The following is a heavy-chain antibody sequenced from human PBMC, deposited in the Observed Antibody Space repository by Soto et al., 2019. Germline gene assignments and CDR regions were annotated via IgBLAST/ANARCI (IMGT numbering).Heavy chain of an antibody. V-gene: IGHV4-31*03. J-gene: IGHJ3*02. CDR2: IYYSGST. Sequence: TLSLTCTVSGGSISSGGYYWSWIRQHPGKGLEWIGYIYYSGSTYYNPSLKSRVTISVDTSKNQFSLKLSSVTAADTAVYYCARDPVVGAGPLRAFDIWGQGTMVTVSS. CDR3: ARDPVVGAGPLRAFDI. CDR1: GGSISSGGYY. D-gene: IGHD4-17*01.